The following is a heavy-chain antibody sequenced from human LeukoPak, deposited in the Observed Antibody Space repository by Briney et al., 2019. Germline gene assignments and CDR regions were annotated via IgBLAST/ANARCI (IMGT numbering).Heavy chain of an antibody. CDR3: ARATYDSSGYYTFDY. V-gene: IGHV3-33*07. CDR1: GFTFSSYG. Sequence: GGSLRLSCAASGFTFSSYGMYWVRQAPGKGLEWVAVIWYDGSNKYYADSVKGRFTISRDNSKNTLYLQMNSLRAEDTAVYYCARATYDSSGYYTFDYWGQGTLVTVSS. D-gene: IGHD3-22*01. CDR2: IWYDGSNK. J-gene: IGHJ4*02.